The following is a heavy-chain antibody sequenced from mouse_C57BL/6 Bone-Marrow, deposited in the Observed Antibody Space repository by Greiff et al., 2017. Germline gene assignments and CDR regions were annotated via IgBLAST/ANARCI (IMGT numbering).Heavy chain of an antibody. D-gene: IGHD1-1*01. J-gene: IGHJ3*01. CDR3: ARPYGNWFAY. V-gene: IGHV1-50*01. CDR1: GYTFTSYW. Sequence: QVQLQQPGAELVKPGASVKLSCKASGYTFTSYWMQWVKQRPGQGLEWIGEIDPSDSYTNYNQKFKGKATLTVDTSSSTAYTQLSSLTSEESAVYYCARPYGNWFAYWGQGTLVTVSA. CDR2: IDPSDSYT.